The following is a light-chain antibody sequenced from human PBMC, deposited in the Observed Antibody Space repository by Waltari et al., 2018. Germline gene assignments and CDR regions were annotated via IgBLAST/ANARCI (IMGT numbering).Light chain of an antibody. V-gene: IGLV1-40*01. CDR3: QSYDISLSVV. J-gene: IGLJ3*02. Sequence: QSVLTQPPSVSGAPGQRVTISCPGRRSHIGAGYDVHWYQQLPGTAPKLLIYGNNNRPPAVPDRFSGSKSGTSASRASTGLKAEGEADYYCQSYDISLSVVFGGGTKLTVL. CDR1: RSHIGAGYD. CDR2: GNN.